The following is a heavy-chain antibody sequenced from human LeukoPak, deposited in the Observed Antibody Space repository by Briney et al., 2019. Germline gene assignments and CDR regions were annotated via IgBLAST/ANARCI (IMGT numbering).Heavy chain of an antibody. D-gene: IGHD3-22*01. CDR2: ISAYNGNT. Sequence: ASVKVSCKASGYTFTSYDISWVRQAPGQGLEWMGWISAYNGNTNYAQKLQGRVTMTTDTSTSTAYMELRSLRSDDTAVYYCARDPLTNYYDRSGAFNYWGQGTLVTVSS. CDR3: ARDPLTNYYDRSGAFNY. CDR1: GYTFTSYD. V-gene: IGHV1-18*01. J-gene: IGHJ4*02.